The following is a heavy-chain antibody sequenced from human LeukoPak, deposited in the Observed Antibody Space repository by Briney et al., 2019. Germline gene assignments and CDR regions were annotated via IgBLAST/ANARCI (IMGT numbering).Heavy chain of an antibody. J-gene: IGHJ5*02. V-gene: IGHV3-21*01. CDR3: ARDLSGAVAGFWFDP. Sequence: GGFLRLSCAASGFTFSSYSMNWVRQAPGKGLEWVSSISSSSSYIYYADSVKGRFTISRDNAKNSLYLQMNSRRAEDTAVYYCARDLSGAVAGFWFDPWGQGTLVTVSS. CDR1: GFTFSSYS. CDR2: ISSSSSYI. D-gene: IGHD6-19*01.